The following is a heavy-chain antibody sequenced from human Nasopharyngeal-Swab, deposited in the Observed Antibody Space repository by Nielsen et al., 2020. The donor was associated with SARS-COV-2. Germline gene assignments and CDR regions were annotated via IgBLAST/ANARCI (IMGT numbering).Heavy chain of an antibody. CDR3: ARAERGRIVVVITSFYYYYMDV. J-gene: IGHJ6*03. CDR1: GYTFTSYD. Sequence: ASVKVSCKASGYTFTSYDINWVRQATGQGLEWMGRVNPNSGNTGYAQKFQGRVTMTRNTSISTAYMELSSLRSEDTAVYYCARAERGRIVVVITSFYYYYMDVWGKGTTVTVSS. CDR2: VNPNSGNT. V-gene: IGHV1-8*01. D-gene: IGHD3-22*01.